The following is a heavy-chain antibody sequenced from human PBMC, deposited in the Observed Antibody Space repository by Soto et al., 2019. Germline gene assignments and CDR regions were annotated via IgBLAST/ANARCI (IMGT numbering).Heavy chain of an antibody. CDR3: ATSGSKPRFDF. CDR1: GFTCINNY. V-gene: IGHV3-66*01. J-gene: IGHJ4*02. CDR2: IYSAGTT. Sequence: PGXSMRLSCAASGFTCINNYMMWFRQAPGKGLEWVSLIYSAGTTYYADSVKGRFSSSRDNSKNMLYLQMDSLRAEDTAVYYCATSGSKPRFDFWGQGTLVTVSS. D-gene: IGHD1-26*01.